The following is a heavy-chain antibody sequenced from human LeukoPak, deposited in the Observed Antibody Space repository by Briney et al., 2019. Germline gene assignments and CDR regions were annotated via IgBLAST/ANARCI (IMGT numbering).Heavy chain of an antibody. D-gene: IGHD3-16*01. V-gene: IGHV4-61*02. J-gene: IGHJ4*02. CDR1: GGSISSGSYY. CDR3: ARVDRGGWGSGSQGNFDY. CDR2: IYTSGST. Sequence: KPSETLSLTCTVSGGSISSGSYYWSWIRQPAGKGLEWIGRIYTSGSTNYNPSLKSRVTISVDTSKNQFSLKLSSVTAADTAVYYCARVDRGGWGSGSQGNFDYWGQGTLVTVSS.